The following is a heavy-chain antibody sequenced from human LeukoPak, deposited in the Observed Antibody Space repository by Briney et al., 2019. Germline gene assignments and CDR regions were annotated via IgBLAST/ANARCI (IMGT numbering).Heavy chain of an antibody. CDR2: INSDSGFT. D-gene: IGHD3-9*01. Sequence: ASVEVSCKASGYTFTGYYMNWVRQAPGQGLERMGWINSDSGFTKYAQKFQGRVTMTRDTSITTVYMDLTRLTSDDTAVYYCARNFDMKGSDPWGQGTLVTVSS. CDR1: GYTFTGYY. V-gene: IGHV1-2*02. CDR3: ARNFDMKGSDP. J-gene: IGHJ5*02.